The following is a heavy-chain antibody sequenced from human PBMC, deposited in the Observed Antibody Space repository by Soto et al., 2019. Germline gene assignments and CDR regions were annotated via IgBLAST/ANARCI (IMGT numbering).Heavy chain of an antibody. J-gene: IGHJ4*02. V-gene: IGHV3-7*03. Sequence: EVQLVESGGALVQPGGSLRLSCAASGFRFSDYWMSWVRQAPGKGLEWVANIKEDGSEQRYVDSVKGRYTISRDNAENSVYLQMDSLRAEDTAVYYCARVPVGSGGGYRAWDYWGQGTLVSVSS. CDR1: GFRFSDYW. CDR2: IKEDGSEQ. CDR3: ARVPVGSGGGYRAWDY. D-gene: IGHD2-8*02.